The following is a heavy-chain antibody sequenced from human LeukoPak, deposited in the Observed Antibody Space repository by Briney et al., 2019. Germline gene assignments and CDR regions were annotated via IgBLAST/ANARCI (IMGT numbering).Heavy chain of an antibody. D-gene: IGHD5-24*01. CDR2: FDPEDGET. J-gene: IGHJ4*02. V-gene: IGHV1-24*01. CDR1: GYTLTELS. Sequence: ASVKVSCKVSGYTLTELSMHWVRQAPGKGLEWMGGFDPEDGETIYAQKFQGRVAMTEDTSTDTAYMELSSLRSEDTAVYYCAKDLDGYNFPLNFDYWGQGTLVTVSS. CDR3: AKDLDGYNFPLNFDY.